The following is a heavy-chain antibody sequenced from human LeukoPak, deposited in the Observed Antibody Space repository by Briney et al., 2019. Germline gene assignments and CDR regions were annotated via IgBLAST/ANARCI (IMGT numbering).Heavy chain of an antibody. D-gene: IGHD6-13*01. V-gene: IGHV4-59*01. CDR2: IYYSGTT. J-gene: IGHJ4*02. Sequence: SETLSLTCTVSGGSISGFYWSWIRQPPGKGLEWIGYIYYSGTTNYNPSLKSRVTISVDTSKNQFSLKLSSVTTADTAVYYCARGVYIAAAQYGYWGQGTLVTVSS. CDR3: ARGVYIAAAQYGY. CDR1: GGSISGFY.